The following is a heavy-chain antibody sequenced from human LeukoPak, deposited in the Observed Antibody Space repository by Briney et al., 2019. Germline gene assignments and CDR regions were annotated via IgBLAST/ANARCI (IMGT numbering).Heavy chain of an antibody. J-gene: IGHJ4*02. CDR3: ARGTGTTAYFDY. Sequence: SGGSLRLSCEASGFTFSDYYMSWVRQARGKGLECVSYISSGSSYTKYADSVKGRFTISRDNAKNSLYLQVNSLRAEDTAVYYCARGTGTTAYFDYWGQGTLVTVSS. CDR1: GFTFSDYY. CDR2: ISSGSSYT. V-gene: IGHV3-11*06. D-gene: IGHD1-1*01.